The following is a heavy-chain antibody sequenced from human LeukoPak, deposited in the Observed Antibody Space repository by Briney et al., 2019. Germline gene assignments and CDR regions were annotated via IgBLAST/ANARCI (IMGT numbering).Heavy chain of an antibody. CDR2: ISWNSGSI. CDR1: GFTFDDYA. D-gene: IGHD6-19*01. J-gene: IGHJ4*02. V-gene: IGHV3-9*03. Sequence: GGSLRLSCAASGFTFDDYAMHWVRQAPGKGLEWVSGISWNSGSIGYADSVKGRFTISRDNAKNALYLQMNSLRAEDMALYYCAKDLGSSGWYPGFDYWGQGTLVTVSS. CDR3: AKDLGSSGWYPGFDY.